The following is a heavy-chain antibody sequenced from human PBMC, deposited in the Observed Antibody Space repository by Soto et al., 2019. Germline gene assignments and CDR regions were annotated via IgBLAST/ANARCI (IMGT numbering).Heavy chain of an antibody. Sequence: PGGSLRLSCAASGFTFSSDWMHWVRQAPGKGLVWVSHINSDGSSTRYADSVKGRFTISRDNAKNTLYLQMNSLRVEDTAVYYCARDFPYCSSSSCYLYWGQGTLVTVSS. CDR2: INSDGSST. CDR3: ARDFPYCSSSSCYLY. CDR1: GFTFSSDW. V-gene: IGHV3-74*01. D-gene: IGHD2-2*01. J-gene: IGHJ4*02.